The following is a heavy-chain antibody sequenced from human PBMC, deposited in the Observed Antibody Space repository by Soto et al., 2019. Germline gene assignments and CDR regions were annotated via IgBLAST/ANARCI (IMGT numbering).Heavy chain of an antibody. CDR1: GYTFTSYD. J-gene: IGHJ4*02. Sequence: GSVKVSCKASGYTFTSYDINWVRQATGQGLEWMGWMNPNSGNTGYAQKFQGRVTMTRNTSISTAYMELSSLRSEDTAVYYWARSTNDYGDRHWGQGTLVTVSS. CDR3: ARSTNDYGDRH. D-gene: IGHD4-17*01. V-gene: IGHV1-8*01. CDR2: MNPNSGNT.